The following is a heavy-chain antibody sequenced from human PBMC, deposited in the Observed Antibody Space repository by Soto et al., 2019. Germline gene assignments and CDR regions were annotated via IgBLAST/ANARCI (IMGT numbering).Heavy chain of an antibody. V-gene: IGHV1-18*04. CDR2: ISTYHGNT. D-gene: IGHD6-19*01. J-gene: IGHJ4*02. CDR3: AREEGISDWHAFDY. CDR1: GYTFTDYG. Sequence: QVQLVQSGAEVKKPGASVKVSCKASGYTFTDYGISWVRQAPGQGLEWMGWISTYHGNTIYAQKIQGRVTMTTDTSTSTAYVELRSLRSADTAVYYCAREEGISDWHAFDYWGQGTLVTVSS.